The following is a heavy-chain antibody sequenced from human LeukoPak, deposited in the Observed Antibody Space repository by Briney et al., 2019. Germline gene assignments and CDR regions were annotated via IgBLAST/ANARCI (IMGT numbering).Heavy chain of an antibody. CDR2: ISSSSSYT. D-gene: IGHD4-17*01. Sequence: GGSLRLSCAASGFTFSDYYMSWIRQAPGKGLEWVSYISSSSSYTNYADSVKGRFTISRDNAKNSLYLQMNSLRAEDTAVYYCARDTDYGDYVSGYWGQGTLVTVSS. CDR1: GFTFSDYY. J-gene: IGHJ4*02. V-gene: IGHV3-11*06. CDR3: ARDTDYGDYVSGY.